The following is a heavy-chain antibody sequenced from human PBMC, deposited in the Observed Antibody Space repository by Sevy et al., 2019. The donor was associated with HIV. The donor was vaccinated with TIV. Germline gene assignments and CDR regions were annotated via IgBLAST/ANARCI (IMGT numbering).Heavy chain of an antibody. J-gene: IGHJ4*02. CDR2: ISSSEST. D-gene: IGHD6-19*01. CDR3: AGHPPGYIRGWSFDF. V-gene: IGHV4-39*01. Sequence: SETLSLTCSVSGGSISGGAYYWGWIRQPPGMGLEWMGSISSSESTYSNPSLKRRVTISIDTSKNQFSLSLHSVTAADTALYYCAGHPPGYIRGWSFDFWGQGTLVTVSS. CDR1: GGSISGGAYY.